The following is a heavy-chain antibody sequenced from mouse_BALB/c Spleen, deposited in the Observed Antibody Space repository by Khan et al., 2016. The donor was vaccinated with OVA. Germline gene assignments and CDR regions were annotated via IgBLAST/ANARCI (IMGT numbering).Heavy chain of an antibody. CDR1: GYTFASYT. D-gene: IGHD2-14*01. J-gene: IGHJ3*01. V-gene: IGHV1-4*01. Sequence: QVQLKESGAELARPGASVKMSCKASGYTFASYTIHWIKQRPGQGLEWIGYINPSNGYTNYNQKFKDKATLTADKSSTTAYMQLSSLTSDDSAVYNGVRDGAYYRKDGWFGYWGQGNLFTVSA. CDR2: INPSNGYT. CDR3: VRDGAYYRKDGWFGY.